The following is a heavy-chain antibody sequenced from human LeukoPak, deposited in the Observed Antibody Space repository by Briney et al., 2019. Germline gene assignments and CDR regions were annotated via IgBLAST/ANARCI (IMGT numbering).Heavy chain of an antibody. Sequence: GASVKVSCKASGYTFTSYYMHWVRQAPGQGLEWMGIINPSGGSTSYAQKFQGRVTMTRDTSTSTVYMELSSLRSEDTAVYYCARGLRILEWLDAFDIWGQGTMVTVSS. D-gene: IGHD3-3*01. CDR2: INPSGGST. CDR3: ARGLRILEWLDAFDI. J-gene: IGHJ3*02. V-gene: IGHV1-46*01. CDR1: GYTFTSYY.